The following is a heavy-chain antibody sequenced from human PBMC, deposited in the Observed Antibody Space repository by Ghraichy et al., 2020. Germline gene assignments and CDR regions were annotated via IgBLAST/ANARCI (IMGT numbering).Heavy chain of an antibody. D-gene: IGHD5-24*01. Sequence: SETLYLTCTVSGGSISSGGYYWSWIRQHPGKGLEWIAYIYYTGSAYYSPSLKSRVTISVDTSKNQFSLKLSSVTAADTAVYYCARDVSGYNYAFDIWGQGTMVTVSS. CDR2: IYYTGSA. CDR1: GGSISSGGYY. CDR3: ARDVSGYNYAFDI. V-gene: IGHV4-31*03. J-gene: IGHJ3*02.